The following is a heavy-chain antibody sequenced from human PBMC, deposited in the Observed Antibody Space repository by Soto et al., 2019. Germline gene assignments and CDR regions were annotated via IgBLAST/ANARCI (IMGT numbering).Heavy chain of an antibody. CDR3: AKDGAVTYYYDNPDY. J-gene: IGHJ4*02. Sequence: GGSLRLSCAASGFTFGSYSMNWVRQAPGMGLEWVASIGSGGNYMYYAESVRGRVTISRDNAKNSLYLQMNSLRAEDTAVYYCAKDGAVTYYYDNPDYWGQGTLVTV. CDR2: IGSGGNYM. D-gene: IGHD3-22*01. V-gene: IGHV3-21*04. CDR1: GFTFGSYS.